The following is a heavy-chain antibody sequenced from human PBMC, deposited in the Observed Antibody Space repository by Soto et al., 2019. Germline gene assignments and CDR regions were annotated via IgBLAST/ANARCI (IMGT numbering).Heavy chain of an antibody. V-gene: IGHV3-23*01. Sequence: GGSLRLSCAVSGFSFRTYAMSWVRQLPGKGLEWVSGISGQEGFTYYADSVKGRVTISRDISSSTLYLEMHSLRAEDTAVYYCAKGSRGEFYYYYNGVDVWGQGTTVTVSS. CDR3: AKGSRGEFYYYYNGVDV. J-gene: IGHJ6*02. D-gene: IGHD3-16*01. CDR2: ISGQEGFT. CDR1: GFSFRTYA.